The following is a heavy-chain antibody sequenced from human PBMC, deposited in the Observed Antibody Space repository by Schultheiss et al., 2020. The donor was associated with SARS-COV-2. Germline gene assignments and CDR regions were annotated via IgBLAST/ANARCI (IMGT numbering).Heavy chain of an antibody. CDR2: IIPIFGTA. J-gene: IGHJ6*02. CDR1: GGTFSSYA. D-gene: IGHD3-16*01. CDR3: ARTGGYYYYGMDV. V-gene: IGHV1-69*05. Sequence: SVKVSCKASGGTFSSYAISWVRQAPGQGLEWMGGIIPIFGTANYAQKFQGRVTMTTDTSTSTAYMELRSLRSDDTAVYYCARTGGYYYYGMDVWGQGTTVTVSS.